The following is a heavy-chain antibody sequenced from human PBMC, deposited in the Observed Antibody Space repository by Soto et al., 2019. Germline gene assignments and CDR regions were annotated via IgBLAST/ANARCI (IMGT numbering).Heavy chain of an antibody. D-gene: IGHD2-2*01. CDR1: GFTFSSYS. CDR2: ISSSSSYI. Sequence: GGSLRLSCAASGFTFSSYSMNWVRQAPGKGLEWVSSISSSSSYIYYADSVKGRFTISRDNAKNSLYLQMNSLRAEDTAVYYCASSLGYCSSTSCVTGYWGQGTLVTVSS. CDR3: ASSLGYCSSTSCVTGY. J-gene: IGHJ4*02. V-gene: IGHV3-21*01.